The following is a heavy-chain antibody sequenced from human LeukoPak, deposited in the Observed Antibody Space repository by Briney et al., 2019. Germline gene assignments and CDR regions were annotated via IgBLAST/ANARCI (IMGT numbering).Heavy chain of an antibody. V-gene: IGHV1-69*01. CDR1: GGTFSSYA. Sequence: SVKVSCKASGGTFSSYAISWVRQAPGQGLECIGGIIPIFGTANYAQKFQGRVTITADESTSTAYMELSSLRSEDTAVYYCAPEARYSGYDSGYWGQGTLVTVSS. CDR3: APEARYSGYDSGY. J-gene: IGHJ4*02. CDR2: IIPIFGTA. D-gene: IGHD5-12*01.